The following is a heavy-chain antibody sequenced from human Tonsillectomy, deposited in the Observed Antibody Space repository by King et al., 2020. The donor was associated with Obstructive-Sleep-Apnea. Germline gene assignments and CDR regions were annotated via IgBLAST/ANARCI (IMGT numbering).Heavy chain of an antibody. CDR2: IVPVSGTA. J-gene: IGHJ4*02. Sequence: VQLVESGAEVKKPGSSVKVSCRTSGGTFNSFSINWVRQAPGQGLEWMGRIVPVSGTADYVQKFQGRISITADHSTSTSYMELNGLRSEDTAMYYCAVRFNGNVFIFDYWGQGTLVTVSS. D-gene: IGHD2-8*01. V-gene: IGHV1-69*01. CDR3: AVRFNGNVFIFDY. CDR1: GGTFNSFS.